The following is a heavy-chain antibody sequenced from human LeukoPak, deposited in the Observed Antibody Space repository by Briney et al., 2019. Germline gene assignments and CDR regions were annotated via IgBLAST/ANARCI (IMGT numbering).Heavy chain of an antibody. J-gene: IGHJ4*02. CDR2: ISYSGST. D-gene: IGHD3-10*01. CDR3: ARQPRYYYGSGSYYPFDY. Sequence: SETLSLTCTVSGGSISSFYWSWIRQPPGKGLEWIGYISYSGSTNYNPSLKSRVTISVDTSKNQFSLKLSSVTAADTAVYYCARQPRYYYGSGSYYPFDYWGQGTLVTVSS. V-gene: IGHV4-59*08. CDR1: GGSISSFY.